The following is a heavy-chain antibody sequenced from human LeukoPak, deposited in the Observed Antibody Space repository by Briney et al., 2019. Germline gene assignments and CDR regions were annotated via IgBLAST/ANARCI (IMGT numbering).Heavy chain of an antibody. CDR3: ARDLYDSGAYSSPIDY. CDR2: ISSSSSYI. J-gene: IGHJ4*02. CDR1: GFTLSSHS. V-gene: IGHV3-21*01. D-gene: IGHD3-22*01. Sequence: PGGSLRLSCAAYGFTLSSHSMNWVRQAPGKGLEWVSSISSSSSYIHSADSVKGRFTISRDNAKNSLYLRMNSLRAEDTAVYYCARDLYDSGAYSSPIDYWGQGTLVTVSS.